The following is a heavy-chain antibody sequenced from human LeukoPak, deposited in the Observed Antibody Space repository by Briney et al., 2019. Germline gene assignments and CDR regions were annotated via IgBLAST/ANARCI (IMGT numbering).Heavy chain of an antibody. V-gene: IGHV3-72*01. CDR1: GFTFSDHY. Sequence: PGGSLRPSCAASGFTFSDHYMDWVRQAPGKGLEWVGRTRSRAHSYTTEYAASVKGRFTISRDYSKSIAYLQMNGLRTEDTAVYYCCRQYGSGHYYPLYYFDYWGRGTLVTVSS. CDR2: TRSRAHSYTT. J-gene: IGHJ4*02. D-gene: IGHD3-10*01. CDR3: CRQYGSGHYYPLYYFDY.